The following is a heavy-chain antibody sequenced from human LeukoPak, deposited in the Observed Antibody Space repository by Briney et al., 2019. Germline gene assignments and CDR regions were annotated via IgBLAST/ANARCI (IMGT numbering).Heavy chain of an antibody. CDR2: IIHTGNT. CDR3: ARGDYNFDY. J-gene: IGHJ4*02. V-gene: IGHV4-34*01. Sequence: SETLSLTCTVYGGSFSGYYWSWIRQPPGKGLEWIGEIIHTGNTNYNPSLKSRGTISVDTSKNQFSLKLSSVTAADTAVYYCARGDYNFDYWGQGTLVTVSS. CDR1: GGSFSGYY. D-gene: IGHD4-11*01.